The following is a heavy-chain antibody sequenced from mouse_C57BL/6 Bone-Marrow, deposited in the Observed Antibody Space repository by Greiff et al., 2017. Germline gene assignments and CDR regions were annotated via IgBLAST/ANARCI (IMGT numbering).Heavy chain of an antibody. CDR1: GYTFTDYE. D-gene: IGHD1-1*01. CDR2: IYPETGGT. Sequence: VQLQQSGAELVRPGASVTLSCKASGYTFTDYEMHWVKQTPVHGLEWIGAIYPETGGTAYNQKFKGKAILTADKSSSTAYMELRSLTAEDSAVNYCRPYYYGSSYTYWGQGTLVTVSA. CDR3: RPYYYGSSYTY. J-gene: IGHJ3*01. V-gene: IGHV1-15*01.